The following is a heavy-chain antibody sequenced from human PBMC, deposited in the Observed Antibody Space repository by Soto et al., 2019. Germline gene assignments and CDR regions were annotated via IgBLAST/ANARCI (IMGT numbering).Heavy chain of an antibody. CDR2: INHSGST. J-gene: IGHJ5*02. CDR3: ARGQDDYDFWSGYRFDP. V-gene: IGHV4-34*01. D-gene: IGHD3-3*01. Sequence: SETLSLTCAVYGGSFSGYYWSWIRQPPGKGLEWIGEINHSGSTNYNPSLKSRVTISVDTSKNQFSLKLSSVTAADTAVYYCARGQDDYDFWSGYRFDPWGQGTLVTVSS. CDR1: GGSFSGYY.